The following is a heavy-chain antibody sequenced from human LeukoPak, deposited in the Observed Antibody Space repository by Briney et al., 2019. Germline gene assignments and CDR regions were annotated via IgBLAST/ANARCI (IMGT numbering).Heavy chain of an antibody. Sequence: GGSLRLSCAASGFAFSTYATSWVRQAPGKGLEWVSIINSGGNTYYADSVKGRFTISRDNSKNTLWLQMNSLRAEDTAVYYCAKHSSGWYSFDFWGQGILVTVSS. CDR2: INSGGNT. D-gene: IGHD6-13*01. V-gene: IGHV3-23*01. CDR1: GFAFSTYA. CDR3: AKHSSGWYSFDF. J-gene: IGHJ4*02.